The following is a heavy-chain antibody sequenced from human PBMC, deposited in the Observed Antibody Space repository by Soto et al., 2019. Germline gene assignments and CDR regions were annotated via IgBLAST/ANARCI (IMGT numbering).Heavy chain of an antibody. V-gene: IGHV3-23*01. Sequence: EVQLLESGGGLVQPGGSLRLSCAASGFTFSSYAMRWVRQAPGKGLEWVSAISGSGDSTYYADSVKGRFTISRDNSKIRVYLQMNSVRGEDTAVYYCARRGSGSYYDYWGQGTLVTVSS. D-gene: IGHD1-26*01. J-gene: IGHJ4*02. CDR3: ARRGSGSYYDY. CDR2: ISGSGDST. CDR1: GFTFSSYA.